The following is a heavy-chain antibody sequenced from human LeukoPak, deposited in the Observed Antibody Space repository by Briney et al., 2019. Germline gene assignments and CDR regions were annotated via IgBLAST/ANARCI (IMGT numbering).Heavy chain of an antibody. J-gene: IGHJ4*02. Sequence: GRSLRLSCAGSGFTFSNYGMHWVRQAPGKGPEWVAVISYDGSNKYYADSVKGRFTISRDNSKNTLYLQMNSLRAEDTAVYYCAKDRREYSGSYYVDYWGQGTLVTVSS. V-gene: IGHV3-30*18. D-gene: IGHD1-26*01. CDR1: GFTFSNYG. CDR2: ISYDGSNK. CDR3: AKDRREYSGSYYVDY.